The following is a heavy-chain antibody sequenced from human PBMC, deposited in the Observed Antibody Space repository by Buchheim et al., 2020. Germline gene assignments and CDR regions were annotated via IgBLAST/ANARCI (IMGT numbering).Heavy chain of an antibody. V-gene: IGHV3-48*03. Sequence: EVQLVESGGGLVQPGGSLRLSCAASGFTFSSYEMNWVRQAPGKGLEWVSYISSSGSTIYYADSVKGRSTISSDNAKNSLYLQMNSLRAEDTAVYYCARRQHHCSGGSCYARMGFDYWGQGTL. J-gene: IGHJ4*02. D-gene: IGHD2-15*01. CDR2: ISSSGSTI. CDR3: ARRQHHCSGGSCYARMGFDY. CDR1: GFTFSSYE.